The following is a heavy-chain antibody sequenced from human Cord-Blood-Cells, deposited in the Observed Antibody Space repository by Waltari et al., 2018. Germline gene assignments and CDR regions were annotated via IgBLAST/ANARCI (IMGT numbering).Heavy chain of an antibody. Sequence: QVQLVQSGAEVKKPGSSVKVSCKASGGPFSSYALSWVRQAAGPGLEWMGGISPIFGTANYAQKFQGRVTITADESTSTAYMELNSLRSEDTAVYYCARAIYYSSSSGDYYYYMDVWGKGTTVTVSS. CDR1: GGPFSSYA. CDR3: ARAIYYSSSSGDYYYYMDV. CDR2: ISPIFGTA. D-gene: IGHD6-6*01. V-gene: IGHV1-69*01. J-gene: IGHJ6*03.